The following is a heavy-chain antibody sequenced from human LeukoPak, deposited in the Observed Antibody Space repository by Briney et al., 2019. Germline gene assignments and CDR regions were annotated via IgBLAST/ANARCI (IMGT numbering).Heavy chain of an antibody. CDR2: IYSSGST. D-gene: IGHD3-10*01. CDR1: GGSISSGSYY. J-gene: IGHJ6*03. V-gene: IGHV4-61*02. Sequence: PSETLSLTCTVSGGSISSGSYYWSWIRQPAGKGLEWIGRIYSSGSTNYNPSLKSRVTISVDTSKNQFSLKLSSVTAADTAVYYCATVNLWFGAAYYMDVWGKGTTVTVSS. CDR3: ATVNLWFGAAYYMDV.